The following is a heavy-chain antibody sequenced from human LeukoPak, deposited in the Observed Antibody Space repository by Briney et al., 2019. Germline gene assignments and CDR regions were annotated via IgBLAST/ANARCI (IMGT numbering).Heavy chain of an antibody. V-gene: IGHV1-18*01. D-gene: IGHD2-21*02. J-gene: IGHJ4*02. CDR2: ISAYNGNT. CDR1: GGTFSSYA. CDR3: ARGVCIAADEARGDCYPPDY. Sequence: HRASVKVSCKASGGTFSSYAISWVRQAPGQGLEWMGWISAYNGNTNYAQKLQGRVTMTTDTSTSTAYMELRSLRSDDTAVYYCARGVCIAADEARGDCYPPDYWGQGTLVTVSS.